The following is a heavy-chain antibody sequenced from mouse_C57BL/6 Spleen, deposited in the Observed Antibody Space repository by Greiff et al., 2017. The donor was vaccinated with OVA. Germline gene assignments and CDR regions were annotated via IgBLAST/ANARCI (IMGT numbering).Heavy chain of an antibody. V-gene: IGHV1-82*01. CDR1: GYAFSSSW. J-gene: IGHJ1*03. CDR3: AREDYYGSSPLSFDV. D-gene: IGHD1-1*01. CDR2: IYPGDGDT. Sequence: QVQLQQSGPELVKPGASVKISCKASGYAFSSSWMNWVKQRPGKGLEWIGRIYPGDGDTNYNGKFKGKATLTADKSSSTAYMQLSSLTSEDSAVYFCAREDYYGSSPLSFDVWGTGTTVTVSS.